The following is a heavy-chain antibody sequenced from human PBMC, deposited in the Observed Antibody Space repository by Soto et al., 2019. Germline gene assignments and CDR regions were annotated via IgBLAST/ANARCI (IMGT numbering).Heavy chain of an antibody. Sequence: PSETLSLTCTVSGGSISSGGYYWSWIRQHPGKGLEWIGYIYYNGSTYYNPSLKSRVTISVDTSKNQFSLKLSSVTAADTAVYYCARGYGRNFDYWGQGTLVTVLL. D-gene: IGHD5-18*01. CDR3: ARGYGRNFDY. CDR1: GGSISSGGYY. V-gene: IGHV4-31*03. CDR2: IYYNGST. J-gene: IGHJ4*02.